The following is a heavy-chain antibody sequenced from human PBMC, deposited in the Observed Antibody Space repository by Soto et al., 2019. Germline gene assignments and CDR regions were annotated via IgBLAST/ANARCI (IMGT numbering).Heavy chain of an antibody. V-gene: IGHV5-51*01. CDR1: GYSFTSYW. CDR3: ARSSVYYDSWSGSLGY. CDR2: IYPGDSDT. Sequence: GESLKLSCKGPGYSFTSYWIGWVRQMPGKGLEWMGIIYPGDSDTRYSPSFQGEVTISADKSISTAYLQWSSLNASDTAMYYCARSSVYYDSWSGSLGYWGQGTLVTVSS. J-gene: IGHJ4*02. D-gene: IGHD3-3*01.